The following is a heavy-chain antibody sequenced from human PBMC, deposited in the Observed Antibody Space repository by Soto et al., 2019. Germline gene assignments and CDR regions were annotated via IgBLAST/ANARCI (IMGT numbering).Heavy chain of an antibody. D-gene: IGHD5-18*01. CDR1: GYTFTDSA. V-gene: IGHV1-3*05. Sequence: QVHFVQSGAEEKKPGASVKVSCKASGYTFTDSAIHWVRQAPGQRLEWMGWINAGNGDTKYAQKFQGRVTITRDTSANTAYMELSSLTSEDTAEYYCATDRGYTYGYWGWFDPWGQETLVTVSS. J-gene: IGHJ5*02. CDR2: INAGNGDT. CDR3: ATDRGYTYGYWGWFDP.